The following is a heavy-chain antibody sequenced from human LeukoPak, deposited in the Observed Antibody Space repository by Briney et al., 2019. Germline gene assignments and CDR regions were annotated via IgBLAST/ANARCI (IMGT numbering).Heavy chain of an antibody. CDR1: GITFSNYA. Sequence: GGSLRLSCVASGITFSNYAVSWVRQAPEKGLEWVSGTSGSGGGITYYTDSVKGRFTISRDNPKNTLYLQMNSLRAEDTAVYYCAKDRTTAARIFDYWGQGTLVTVSS. CDR2: TSGSGGGIT. CDR3: AKDRTTAARIFDY. V-gene: IGHV3-23*01. D-gene: IGHD6-6*01. J-gene: IGHJ4*02.